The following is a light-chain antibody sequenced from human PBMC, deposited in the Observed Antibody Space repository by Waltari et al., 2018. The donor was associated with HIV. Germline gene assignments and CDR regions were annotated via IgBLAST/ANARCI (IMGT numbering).Light chain of an antibody. CDR1: SSDIGDYNY. CDR2: DVT. J-gene: IGLJ3*02. V-gene: IGLV2-11*01. CDR3: CSFSGSYTLV. Sequence: QSALTQPRSVSGSPGQSVTISCTGTSSDIGDYNYVSWYQQHPGKAPKLMIYDVTKRPSGVPDRFSGSKSGNTASLTISGLQAKDEAAYYCCSFSGSYTLVFGGGTKLTVL.